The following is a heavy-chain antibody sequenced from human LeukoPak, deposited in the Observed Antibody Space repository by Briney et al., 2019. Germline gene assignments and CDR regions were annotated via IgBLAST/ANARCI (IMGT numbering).Heavy chain of an antibody. CDR2: TSYDGGNK. Sequence: SGGSLRLSWAASGFTFSSYAIHWVRQAPGKGLEWVAVTSYDGGNKYYGDSVKGRFTISRDNSKSTLYLEVSSLRAEDTAVYYCARGGYFDILTGYYQTQYYYPMDVWGRGTTVTVSS. D-gene: IGHD3-9*01. V-gene: IGHV3-30-3*01. J-gene: IGHJ6*02. CDR3: ARGGYFDILTGYYQTQYYYPMDV. CDR1: GFTFSSYA.